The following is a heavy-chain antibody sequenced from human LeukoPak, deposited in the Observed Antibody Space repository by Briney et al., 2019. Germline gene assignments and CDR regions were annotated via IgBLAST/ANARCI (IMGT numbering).Heavy chain of an antibody. CDR3: AKDARRTSGWYFFDY. D-gene: IGHD6-19*01. CDR1: GFAFSSRA. Sequence: GGSLRLSCAASGFAFSSRAMGWVRQAPGKGLEWVSVISDSGSIIYYPDSVKGRFTISRDNSKNTLFLQMNSLRADDTAVYYCAKDARRTSGWYFFDYWGQGTLVTVSS. CDR2: ISDSGSII. V-gene: IGHV3-23*01. J-gene: IGHJ4*02.